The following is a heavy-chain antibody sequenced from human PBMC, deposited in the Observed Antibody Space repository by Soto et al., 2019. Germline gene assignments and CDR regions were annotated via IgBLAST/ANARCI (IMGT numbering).Heavy chain of an antibody. D-gene: IGHD4-17*01. J-gene: IGHJ4*02. Sequence: GASVKVSCKASGYTFTSNGISWVRQALGQGLEWMGWVSAYSGNTNYAQKIQGRVTMTTDTSTNTAYMELGSLRSDDTAVYFCARDVDYRFDSWGQGTLVTVSS. CDR1: GYTFTSNG. CDR3: ARDVDYRFDS. V-gene: IGHV1-18*01. CDR2: VSAYSGNT.